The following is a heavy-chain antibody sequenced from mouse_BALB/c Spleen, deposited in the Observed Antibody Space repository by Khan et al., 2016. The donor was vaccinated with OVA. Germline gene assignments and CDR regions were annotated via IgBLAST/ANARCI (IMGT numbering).Heavy chain of an antibody. D-gene: IGHD2-14*01. CDR3: ARSLYYSYGYGLDY. V-gene: IGHV3-2*02. CDR1: GYSITSDYA. CDR2: ISSSGSA. J-gene: IGHJ4*01. Sequence: VQLKESGPGLVKPSQSLSLTCTVTGYSITSDYAWNWIRQFPGDRLEWMGYISSSGSASYNPSLKSRISITRDTSKNQFFLQLKSVTTEDTATYFCARSLYYSYGYGLDYWGRGSSVNGSS.